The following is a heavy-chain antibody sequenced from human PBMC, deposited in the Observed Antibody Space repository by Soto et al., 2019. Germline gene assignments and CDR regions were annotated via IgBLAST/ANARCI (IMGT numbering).Heavy chain of an antibody. CDR3: ARGRRSCTGNNCYTDFDF. D-gene: IGHD2-2*02. V-gene: IGHV1-3*01. J-gene: IGHJ4*02. CDR1: GYTFTSYA. Sequence: ASVKVSCKASGYTFTSYAMHWVRQAPGQRLEWMGWINAGNGNTKYSQKFQGRVTITRDTSANTAYMDLYSLRSEDSAVYYCARGRRSCTGNNCYTDFDFWGQGSLVTVSS. CDR2: INAGNGNT.